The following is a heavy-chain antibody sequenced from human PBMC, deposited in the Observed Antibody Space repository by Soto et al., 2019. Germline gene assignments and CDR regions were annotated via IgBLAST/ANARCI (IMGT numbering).Heavy chain of an antibody. CDR1: GFTFSSYA. D-gene: IGHD2-15*01. CDR3: ARVFRALPLINYYYYGMDV. J-gene: IGHJ6*02. Sequence: GGSLRLSCAASGFTFSSYAMHWVRQAPGKGLEWVAVISYDGSNKYYADSVKGRFTISRDNSKNTLYLQMNSLRAEDTAVYYCARVFRALPLINYYYYGMDVWGQGTTVTVSS. CDR2: ISYDGSNK. V-gene: IGHV3-30-3*01.